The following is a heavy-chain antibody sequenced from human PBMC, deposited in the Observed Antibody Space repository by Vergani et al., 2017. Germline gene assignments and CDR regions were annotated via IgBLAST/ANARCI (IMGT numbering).Heavy chain of an antibody. CDR2: IYYSGTT. J-gene: IGHJ4*02. V-gene: IGHV4-30-4*01. D-gene: IGHD2-21*02. CDR3: VRDIWAAVVTLGYS. CDR1: GVSISNGDYY. Sequence: QVQLQESGPGLVKPSQTLSLTCTVSGVSISNGDYYWSWIRQPPGKGLEWIGYIYYSGTTHYNPSLKSRLTISVDTSKNQFSLKLSSVTAADTAVYYCVRDIWAAVVTLGYSWGQGTLVTVSS.